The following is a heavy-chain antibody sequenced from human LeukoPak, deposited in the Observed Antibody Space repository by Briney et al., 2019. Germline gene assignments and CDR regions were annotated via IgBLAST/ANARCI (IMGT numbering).Heavy chain of an antibody. V-gene: IGHV3-33*01. D-gene: IGHD2-8*01. Sequence: GRSLRLSCAASGFNFNTYGMHWVRQTPGKGLEWVAVIWHDGSDEYYADSVKGRFTISRDNSKSLVYLQMDSLRDEDTAVYYCVGEVVRDVSGVDYTWLDPWGQGTLVFVSA. CDR3: VGEVVRDVSGVDYTWLDP. J-gene: IGHJ5*02. CDR2: IWHDGSDE. CDR1: GFNFNTYG.